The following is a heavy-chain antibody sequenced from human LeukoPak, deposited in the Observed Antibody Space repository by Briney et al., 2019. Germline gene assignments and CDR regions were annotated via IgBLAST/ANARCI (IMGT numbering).Heavy chain of an antibody. J-gene: IGHJ4*02. Sequence: GGSLRLSCAASGFIFSTYGMYWVRQAPGKGLDWVAFIRHDGSIKNYADSVKGRSTISRDNSKNTLYLQMNSLRAEDTAVYYCAKDSLADIDYWGQGTLVTVSS. CDR1: GFIFSTYG. D-gene: IGHD3-16*01. CDR2: IRHDGSIK. V-gene: IGHV3-30*02. CDR3: AKDSLADIDY.